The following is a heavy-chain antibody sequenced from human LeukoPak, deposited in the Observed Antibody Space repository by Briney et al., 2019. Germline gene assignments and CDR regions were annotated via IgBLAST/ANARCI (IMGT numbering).Heavy chain of an antibody. J-gene: IGHJ4*02. CDR2: INSDGSST. Sequence: GGSLRLSCAASGFTFSTYWMHWVRQAPGKGLVWVSRINSDGSSTSYADFVKGRFTISRDDAKNTLDLQMNSLGAEDTAVYYCVSDIGDWGQGTLVTVSS. D-gene: IGHD3-10*01. V-gene: IGHV3-74*01. CDR1: GFTFSTYW. CDR3: VSDIGD.